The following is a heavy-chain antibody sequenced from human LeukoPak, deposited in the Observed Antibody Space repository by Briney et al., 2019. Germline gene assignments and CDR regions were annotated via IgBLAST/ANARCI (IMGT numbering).Heavy chain of an antibody. CDR1: GFTFTTYS. D-gene: IGHD6-19*01. CDR2: ISASGGS. V-gene: IGHV3-23*01. Sequence: GGSLRLSCVASGFTFTTYSMTWVRQTPEKGLEWAAAISASGGSYYADSVKGRFTISRDNSKNTLYLQLNNLGADDTAVYYCAKNPNRSGWYQDYWGQGALVIVSS. CDR3: AKNPNRSGWYQDY. J-gene: IGHJ4*02.